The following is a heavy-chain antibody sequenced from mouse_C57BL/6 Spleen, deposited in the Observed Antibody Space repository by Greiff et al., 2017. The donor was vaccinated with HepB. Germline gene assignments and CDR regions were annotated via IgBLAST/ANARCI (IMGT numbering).Heavy chain of an antibody. D-gene: IGHD2-5*01. V-gene: IGHV1-80*01. J-gene: IGHJ2*01. CDR3: ARCGYSKGYYFDY. CDR1: GYAFSSYW. CDR2: IYPGDGDT. Sequence: QVQLKESGAELVKPGASVKISCKASGYAFSSYWMNWVKQRPGKGLEWIGQIYPGDGDTNYNGKFKGKATLTADKSSSTAYMQLSSLTSEDSAVYFCARCGYSKGYYFDYWGQGTTLTVSS.